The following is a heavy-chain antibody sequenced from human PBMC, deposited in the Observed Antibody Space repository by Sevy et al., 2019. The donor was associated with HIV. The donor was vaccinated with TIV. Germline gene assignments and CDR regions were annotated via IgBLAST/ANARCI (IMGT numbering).Heavy chain of an antibody. V-gene: IGHV4-59*01. CDR1: GGSISSYY. CDR2: IYYSGST. Sequence: SETLSLTCTVSGGSISSYYWSWIRQPPGKGLEWIGYIYYSGSTNYNPSLKSRVTISVDTSKNQFSLKLSSGAAADTAVYYCARERQLVLDYWGQGTLVTVSS. CDR3: ARERQLVLDY. J-gene: IGHJ4*02. D-gene: IGHD6-13*01.